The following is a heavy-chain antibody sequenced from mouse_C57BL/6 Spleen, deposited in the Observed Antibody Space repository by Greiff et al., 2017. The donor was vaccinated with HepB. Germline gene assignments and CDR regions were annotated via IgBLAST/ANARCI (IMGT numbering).Heavy chain of an antibody. CDR1: GYAFSSYW. CDR2: IYPGDGDT. Sequence: VKLVESGAELVKPGASVKISCKASGYAFSSYWMNWVKQRPGKGLEWIGQIYPGDGDTNYNGKFKGKATLTADKSSSTAYMQLSSLTSEDSAVYFCARFPYDSYYFDYWGQGTTLTVSS. V-gene: IGHV1-80*01. D-gene: IGHD2-4*01. CDR3: ARFPYDSYYFDY. J-gene: IGHJ2*01.